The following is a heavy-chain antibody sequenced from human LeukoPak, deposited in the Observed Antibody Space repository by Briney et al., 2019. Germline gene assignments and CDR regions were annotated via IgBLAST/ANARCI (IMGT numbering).Heavy chain of an antibody. D-gene: IGHD4-17*01. CDR1: DSISSGGYY. J-gene: IGHJ4*02. V-gene: IGHV4-30-4*08. Sequence: SETLSLTCTVSDSISSGGYYWTWSRQHPEKGLEWIGCISYSGSTYYNPSLKSRVTISVDTSKNQFSLKLSSVTAADTAVYYCARHYEHFDYWGQGTLVTVSS. CDR2: ISYSGST. CDR3: ARHYEHFDY.